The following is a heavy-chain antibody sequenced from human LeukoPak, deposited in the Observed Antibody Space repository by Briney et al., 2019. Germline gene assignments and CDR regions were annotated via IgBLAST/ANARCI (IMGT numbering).Heavy chain of an antibody. V-gene: IGHV3-23*01. CDR3: AKVVIVVVTASYFTS. J-gene: IGHJ4*02. CDR2: ISGSGGST. CDR1: GFTFSSHA. D-gene: IGHD2-21*02. Sequence: GGSLRLSCAASGFTFSSHAMSWVRQPPGKGLEWIAAISGSGGSTYYAASVKGRSTISKDNSKNSLYLQLSGLGAEDAALYCCAKVVIVVVTASYFTSWGQGTLATVSS.